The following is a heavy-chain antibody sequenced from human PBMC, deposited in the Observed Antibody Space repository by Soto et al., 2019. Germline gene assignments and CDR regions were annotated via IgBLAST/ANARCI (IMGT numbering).Heavy chain of an antibody. V-gene: IGHV5-10-1*01. CDR3: ARHLAAEPDAFDI. Sequence: PGESLKISCKGSGYSFTSYWISWVRQMPGKGLEWMGRIDPSDSYTNYSPSFQGHVTISADKSISTAYLQWSSLKASDTAMYYCARHLAAEPDAFDIWGQGTMVTVSS. J-gene: IGHJ3*02. D-gene: IGHD6-13*01. CDR2: IDPSDSYT. CDR1: GYSFTSYW.